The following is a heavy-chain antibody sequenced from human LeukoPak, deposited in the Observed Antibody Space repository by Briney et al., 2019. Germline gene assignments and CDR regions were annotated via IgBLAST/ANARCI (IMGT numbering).Heavy chain of an antibody. CDR3: VISPGGPYGPKDY. CDR2: IYYSGST. D-gene: IGHD3-10*01. V-gene: IGHV4-39*01. J-gene: IGHJ4*02. Sequence: SETLSLTCTVSGGSISSSSYYWGWIRQPPGKGLEWIGSIYYSGSTYYNPSLKSRVTISVDTSKNQFSLKLSSVTAADTAVYYCVISPGGPYGPKDYWGQGTLVTVSS. CDR1: GGSISSSSYY.